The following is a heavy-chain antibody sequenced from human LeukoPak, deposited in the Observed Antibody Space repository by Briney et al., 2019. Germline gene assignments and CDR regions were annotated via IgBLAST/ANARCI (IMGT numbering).Heavy chain of an antibody. Sequence: SETLSLTCTVSGGSISSYYWSWIRQPAGKGLEWIGRIYTSGSTNYNPSLKSRVTMSVDTSKSQFSLKLSSVTAADAAVYYCARDMSSGWSFDYWGQGTLVTVSS. D-gene: IGHD6-19*01. J-gene: IGHJ4*02. CDR3: ARDMSSGWSFDY. CDR1: GGSISSYY. V-gene: IGHV4-4*07. CDR2: IYTSGST.